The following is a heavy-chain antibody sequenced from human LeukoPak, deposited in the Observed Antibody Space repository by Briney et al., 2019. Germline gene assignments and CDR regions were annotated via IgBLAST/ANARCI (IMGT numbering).Heavy chain of an antibody. Sequence: ASVKVSCKAAGYTFTSYDINWVRQATGQGLEWMGWMNPNSGNTGYAQKFQGRVTITRNTSISTAYMELSSLRSEDTAVYYCARGSHYYDSSGYHYWGQGTLVTVSS. CDR1: GYTFTSYD. CDR2: MNPNSGNT. V-gene: IGHV1-8*03. J-gene: IGHJ4*02. D-gene: IGHD3-22*01. CDR3: ARGSHYYDSSGYHY.